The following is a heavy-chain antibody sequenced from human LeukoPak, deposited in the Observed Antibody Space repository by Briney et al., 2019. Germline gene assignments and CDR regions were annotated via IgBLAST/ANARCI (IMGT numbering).Heavy chain of an antibody. CDR1: GFTVSSNY. CDR3: ARDPPLNWNDVGPGDY. V-gene: IGHV3-66*01. J-gene: IGHJ4*02. Sequence: PGGSLRLSCAASGFTVSSNYMSWVRQAPGKGLEWVSVIYSGGSTYYADSVKGRFTISRDNSKNTLYLQMNSLRAEDTAVYYCARDPPLNWNDVGPGDYWGQGTLVTVSS. CDR2: IYSGGST. D-gene: IGHD1-20*01.